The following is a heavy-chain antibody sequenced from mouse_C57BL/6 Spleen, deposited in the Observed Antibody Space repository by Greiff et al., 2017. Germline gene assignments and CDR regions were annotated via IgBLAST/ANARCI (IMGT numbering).Heavy chain of an antibody. J-gene: IGHJ3*01. D-gene: IGHD2-5*01. CDR2: IDPSDSET. CDR3: ASAYYSNYVETWFAY. Sequence: QVQLQQPGAELVRPGSSVKLSCKASGYTFTSYWMHWVKQRPIQGLEWIGNIDPSDSETHYNQKFKVKATLTVDKSSSTAYMQLSSLTSEDSAVYYCASAYYSNYVETWFAYWGQGTLVTVSA. CDR1: GYTFTSYW. V-gene: IGHV1-52*01.